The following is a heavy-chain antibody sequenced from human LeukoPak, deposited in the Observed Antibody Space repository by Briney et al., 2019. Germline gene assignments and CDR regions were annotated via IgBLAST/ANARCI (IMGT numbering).Heavy chain of an antibody. CDR3: ARDQSNTAMVPCVY. D-gene: IGHD5-18*01. Sequence: GASVKVSCKASGGTFSSYAISWVRQAPGQGLEWMGGIIPIFGTANYAQKFQGRVTITADKSTSTAYMELSSLRSEDTAVYYCARDQSNTAMVPCVYWGQGTLVTVSS. CDR2: IIPIFGTA. V-gene: IGHV1-69*06. CDR1: GGTFSSYA. J-gene: IGHJ4*02.